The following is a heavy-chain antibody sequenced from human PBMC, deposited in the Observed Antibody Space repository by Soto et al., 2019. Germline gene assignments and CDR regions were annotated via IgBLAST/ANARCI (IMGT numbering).Heavy chain of an antibody. Sequence: GGSLRLSCAASGFTFSCSGIHWVRQASGKGLEWVGRIRTKTNNYATAYAASVKGRFTISRDDSKNMAYLQMNSLKTEDTAVYYCTAMAGIDYWGQGTLVTVSS. CDR1: GFTFSCSG. V-gene: IGHV3-73*01. CDR2: IRTKTNNYAT. CDR3: TAMAGIDY. J-gene: IGHJ4*02. D-gene: IGHD6-19*01.